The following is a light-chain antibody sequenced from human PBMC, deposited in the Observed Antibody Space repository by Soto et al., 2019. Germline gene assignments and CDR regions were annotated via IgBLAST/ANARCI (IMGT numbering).Light chain of an antibody. Sequence: QSALTQPASVSGSPGQSITISCTGTSSDVGSYNLVSWYQHHPGKAPKLMIYEGTKRPSGVSNRFSGSNSGNTASLAISGLQAEDEADYYCCSYVHSSTLVVFGGGTQLTVL. CDR2: EGT. CDR1: SSDVGSYNL. CDR3: CSYVHSSTLVV. J-gene: IGLJ2*01. V-gene: IGLV2-23*01.